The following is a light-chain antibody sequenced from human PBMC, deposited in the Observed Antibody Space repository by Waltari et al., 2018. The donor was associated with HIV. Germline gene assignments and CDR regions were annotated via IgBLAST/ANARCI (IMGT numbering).Light chain of an antibody. CDR3: AAWDDRLSGRL. CDR2: RNN. Sequence: QSVLAQPRSVSGTPGQRVNISCSGSSSNVRNNYVYWYQQVPGVAPKPLISRNNQRPSGVPDRFSGSKSGTSASLAISGLRTEDEAEYYCAAWDDRLSGRLFGGGTKVTVL. J-gene: IGLJ2*01. CDR1: SSNVRNNY. V-gene: IGLV1-47*01.